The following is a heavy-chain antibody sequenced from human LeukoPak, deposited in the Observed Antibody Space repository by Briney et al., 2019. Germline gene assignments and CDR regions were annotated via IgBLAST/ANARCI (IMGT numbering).Heavy chain of an antibody. Sequence: ASVKVSCKASGYTFTSYGISGVRQAPGQGLEWMGWISAYNGNTNYAQKLQGRVTMTTDTSTSPATMELRSLRCDDTAVYYCARGGCSGRSCYSVGAAEYFQHWGQGTLVTVSS. CDR3: ARGGCSGRSCYSVGAAEYFQH. J-gene: IGHJ1*01. CDR1: GYTFTSYG. CDR2: ISAYNGNT. D-gene: IGHD2-15*01. V-gene: IGHV1-18*01.